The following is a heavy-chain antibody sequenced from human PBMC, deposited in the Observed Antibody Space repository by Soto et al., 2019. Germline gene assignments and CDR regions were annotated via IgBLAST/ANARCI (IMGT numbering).Heavy chain of an antibody. D-gene: IGHD3-10*01. Sequence: GGSLRLSCAASGFTFSIYSMNWVRQAPGMGLEWISYISSTSSTIYYADSVKGRFTISRDNAKNSLYLQMNSLRAEDTAVYYCATYYGSGSYFPDHYYYGMDVWGQGTTVTVSS. CDR3: ATYYGSGSYFPDHYYYGMDV. V-gene: IGHV3-48*01. CDR2: ISSTSSTI. J-gene: IGHJ6*02. CDR1: GFTFSIYS.